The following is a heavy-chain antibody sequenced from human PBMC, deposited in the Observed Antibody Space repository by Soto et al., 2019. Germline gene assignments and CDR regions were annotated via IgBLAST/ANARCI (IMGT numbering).Heavy chain of an antibody. V-gene: IGHV4-59*12. D-gene: IGHD3-22*01. CDR2: IYYSGST. CDR1: GGSISSYY. Sequence: SETLSLTCTVSGGSISSYYWSWIRQPPGKGLEWIGYIYYSGSTYYNPSLKSRVTISVDTSKNQFSLKLSSVTAADTAVYYCARDLGYYYDSSGYPAGPWGQGTLVTVSS. CDR3: ARDLGYYYDSSGYPAGP. J-gene: IGHJ5*02.